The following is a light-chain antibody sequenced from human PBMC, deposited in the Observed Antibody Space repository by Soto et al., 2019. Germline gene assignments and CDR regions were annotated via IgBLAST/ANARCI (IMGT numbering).Light chain of an antibody. V-gene: IGKV1-5*01. CDR1: QTISSW. Sequence: DIQMTQSPSTLSASVGDTVTVTCRASQTISSWLAGYQQKPGKAPKLLIYAASSLQGGAPSRFSGSGSGKDXXITISSLQPEDFATYYCEQLNSYVTFGGGTKVDIK. CDR3: EQLNSYVT. J-gene: IGKJ4*01. CDR2: AAS.